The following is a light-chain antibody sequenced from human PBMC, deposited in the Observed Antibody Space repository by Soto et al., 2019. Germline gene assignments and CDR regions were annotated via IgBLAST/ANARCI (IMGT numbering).Light chain of an antibody. CDR1: QDIRSD. CDR3: LQDYDYLWT. Sequence: AIQMTQSPSSLSASVGDSITITCRASQDIRSDLGWYQQKPGRAPKLLIYDASSLQGGVPSRFSGSGSGTDFTLTISSLQPEDFATYYCLQDYDYLWTFGQGTKV. V-gene: IGKV1-6*01. J-gene: IGKJ1*01. CDR2: DAS.